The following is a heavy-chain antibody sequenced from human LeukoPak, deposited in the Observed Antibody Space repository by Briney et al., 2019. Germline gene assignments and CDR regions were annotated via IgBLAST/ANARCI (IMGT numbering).Heavy chain of an antibody. CDR3: VRVKGTYFDF. D-gene: IGHD1-1*01. CDR1: GFPFSSYS. Sequence: GGSLRLSCAVSGFPFSSYSMNWVRQAPGKGLEWVSYISASGSNIYYLDAVKGRFTVSRDNAMTSLSLQMDRPRADDTAIYYCVRVKGTYFDFWGQGTPVTVSS. CDR2: ISASGSNI. J-gene: IGHJ4*02. V-gene: IGHV3-48*01.